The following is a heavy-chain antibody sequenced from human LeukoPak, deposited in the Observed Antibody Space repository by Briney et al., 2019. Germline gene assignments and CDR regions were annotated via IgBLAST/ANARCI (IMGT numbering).Heavy chain of an antibody. Sequence: GGSLRLSCAASGFTFSSYSMNWVRQAPGKGLEWVSSISSSSSYIYYADSVKGRFTISRDNAKNSLYLQMNSLRAEDTAVYYCAKGGVGELFRDYYYYMDVWGKGTTVTVSS. CDR1: GFTFSSYS. J-gene: IGHJ6*03. D-gene: IGHD1-7*01. CDR3: AKGGVGELFRDYYYYMDV. CDR2: ISSSSSYI. V-gene: IGHV3-21*01.